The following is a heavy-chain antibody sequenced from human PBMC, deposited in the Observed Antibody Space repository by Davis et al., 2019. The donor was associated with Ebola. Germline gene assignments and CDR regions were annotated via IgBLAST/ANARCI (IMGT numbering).Heavy chain of an antibody. D-gene: IGHD2-15*01. Sequence: GESLKISCVASGFSFSANWMHWVRQGPGKGLDWVSAIHSGGGVTTYADSVKGRFPISRDNAKNTLYLQMNSLRAEDTAVYYCGSPVVAWGQGTLVTVSS. CDR1: GFSFSANW. CDR2: IHSGGGVT. CDR3: GSPVVA. J-gene: IGHJ4*02. V-gene: IGHV3-74*01.